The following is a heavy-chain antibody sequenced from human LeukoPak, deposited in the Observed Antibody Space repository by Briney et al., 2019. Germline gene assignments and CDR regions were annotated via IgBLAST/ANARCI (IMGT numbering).Heavy chain of an antibody. CDR3: AKVPGDHIGSGRSGY. J-gene: IGHJ4*02. CDR2: ISYDESQK. Sequence: GGSLRLSCAASGFTLSSFTMHWVRHNPGKGLEWVAVISYDESQKWYADSVKGRFTISRDNSRDTLYLQMNRLRAEDTAIYYCAKVPGDHIGSGRSGYWGQGTLVTVSS. CDR1: GFTLSSFT. V-gene: IGHV3-30-3*01. D-gene: IGHD3-10*01.